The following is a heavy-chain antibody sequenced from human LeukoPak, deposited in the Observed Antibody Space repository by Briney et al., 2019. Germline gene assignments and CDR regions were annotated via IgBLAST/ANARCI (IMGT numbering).Heavy chain of an antibody. CDR3: ARVAVAGMVDY. CDR1: GGSISSGSYY. J-gene: IGHJ4*02. D-gene: IGHD6-19*01. V-gene: IGHV4-61*02. Sequence: SETLSLTCTVSGGSISSGSYYWSWIRQPAGKGLEWIGRIYTSGSTNYNPSLKSRVTISVDTSKNQFSQKLSSVTAADTAVYYCARVAVAGMVDYWGQGTLVTVSS. CDR2: IYTSGST.